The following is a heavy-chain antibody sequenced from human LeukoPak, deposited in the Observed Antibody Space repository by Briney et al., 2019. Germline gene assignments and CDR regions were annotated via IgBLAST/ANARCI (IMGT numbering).Heavy chain of an antibody. CDR1: GFAFRNYA. V-gene: IGHV3-23*01. CDR2: LISSGDTT. J-gene: IGHJ4*02. CDR3: AKLISPYDC. Sequence: GGSLRLSCAASGFAFRNYAMSWVRQAPGKGLEWVSSLISSGDTTYYADSVKGRFTISRDNSKNTLYLQMNSLRAEDTAVYYCAKLISPYDCWGQGTLVLVSS.